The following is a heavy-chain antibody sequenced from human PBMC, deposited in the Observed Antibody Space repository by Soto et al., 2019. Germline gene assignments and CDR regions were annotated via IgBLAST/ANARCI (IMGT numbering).Heavy chain of an antibody. D-gene: IGHD4-17*01. Sequence: SETLSLTCAVYGASFSGHYWSWLRQPPGKGLEWIGEINPSGSTNYNPSLKGRVSMPADTSMNQFSLNLNSVTAADTAVYYCARGLVRYYGDLYYFDYWGQGSLVTVSS. CDR2: INPSGST. V-gene: IGHV4-34*01. J-gene: IGHJ4*02. CDR1: GASFSGHY. CDR3: ARGLVRYYGDLYYFDY.